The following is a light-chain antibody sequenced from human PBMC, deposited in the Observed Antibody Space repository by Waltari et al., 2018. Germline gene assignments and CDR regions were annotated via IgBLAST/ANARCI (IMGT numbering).Light chain of an antibody. V-gene: IGKV2-40*01. Sequence: DIVITQTPLSLPITPGEPASISCRSSQSLLHSDGNTYLHWYLQKAGQSPQLLIYGGSNRASGVPDRFSGIGSGSDFTLKINKVEAEDVGIYYCVQALAFPLTFGGGTKVEIK. CDR2: GGS. J-gene: IGKJ4*01. CDR1: QSLLHSDGNTY. CDR3: VQALAFPLT.